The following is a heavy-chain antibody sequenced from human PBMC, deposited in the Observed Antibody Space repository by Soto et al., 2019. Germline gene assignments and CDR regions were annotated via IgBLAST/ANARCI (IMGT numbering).Heavy chain of an antibody. J-gene: IGHJ6*02. CDR1: GYTFSSYG. V-gene: IGHV1-18*01. CDR3: ARVPREIIMVGLDV. D-gene: IGHD3-10*01. CDR2: ISVYNGHT. Sequence: QVHLMQSGAEVKSPGASVRVSCKASGYTFSSYGVSWVRQAPGQGLEFMGWISVYNGHTNYAQKFQGRVTITTDTSTSTGYMELRSLKSDDTAMYYCARVPREIIMVGLDVWGQGTTVTVSS.